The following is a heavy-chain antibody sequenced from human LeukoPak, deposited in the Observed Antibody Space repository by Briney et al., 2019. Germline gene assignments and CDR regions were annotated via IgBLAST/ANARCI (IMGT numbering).Heavy chain of an antibody. Sequence: ASVKVSCKASGYTFTSYGISWVRQAPGQGLEWMGWISAYNGNTNYAQKLQGRVTMTTDTSTSTAYMELRSLRSEDTAVYYCARGVYCSGGSCYQFDYWGQGTLVTVSS. CDR2: ISAYNGNT. J-gene: IGHJ4*02. D-gene: IGHD2-15*01. CDR1: GYTFTSYG. V-gene: IGHV1-18*01. CDR3: ARGVYCSGGSCYQFDY.